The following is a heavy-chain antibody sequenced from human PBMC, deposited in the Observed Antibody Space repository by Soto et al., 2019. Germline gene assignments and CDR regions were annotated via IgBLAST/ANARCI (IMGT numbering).Heavy chain of an antibody. V-gene: IGHV4-31*03. J-gene: IGHJ5*02. Sequence: QVQLQESGPGLVKPSQSLSLTCTVSGGSIRSGGYYWSWIRQHPGKGLEWIGYIYYSGSTYYNPSLKSRTTISLDTAKNQFSLKLTSVTAADTAVYYCPRSVFPWGQGTLVTVSS. CDR2: IYYSGST. CDR1: GGSIRSGGYY. CDR3: PRSVFP.